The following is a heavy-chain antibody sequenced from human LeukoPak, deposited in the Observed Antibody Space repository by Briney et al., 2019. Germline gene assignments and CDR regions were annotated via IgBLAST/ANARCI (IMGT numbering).Heavy chain of an antibody. CDR1: GFTFSNYS. J-gene: IGHJ5*02. D-gene: IGHD6-13*01. Sequence: GGSLRLSCAASGFTFSNYSMNWVRQAPGKGLEWVSAISGSGGSTYYADSVKGRFTISRDNSKNTLYLQMNSLRAEDTAVYYCAKDHGSSSWYIWFDPWGQGTLVTVSS. CDR3: AKDHGSSSWYIWFDP. V-gene: IGHV3-23*01. CDR2: ISGSGGST.